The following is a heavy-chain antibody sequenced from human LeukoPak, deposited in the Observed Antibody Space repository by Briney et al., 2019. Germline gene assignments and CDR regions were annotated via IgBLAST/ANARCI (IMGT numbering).Heavy chain of an antibody. J-gene: IGHJ5*02. D-gene: IGHD3-3*01. V-gene: IGHV1-69*13. CDR2: IIPIFGTA. CDR3: AREKYDFWSGAHNWFDP. Sequence: GASVKVSCKASGGTFSSYAISWVRQAPGQGLEWMGGIIPIFGTANYAQKFQGRVTITADESTSTAYMERSSLRSEDTAVYYCAREKYDFWSGAHNWFDPWGQGTLVTVSS. CDR1: GGTFSSYA.